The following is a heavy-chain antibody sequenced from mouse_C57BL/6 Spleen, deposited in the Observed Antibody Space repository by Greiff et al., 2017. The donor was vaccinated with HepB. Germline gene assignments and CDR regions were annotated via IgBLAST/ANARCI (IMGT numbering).Heavy chain of an antibody. D-gene: IGHD1-1*01. CDR2: TNPTNGRT. V-gene: IGHV1S81*02. CDR3: ARIKTRVATYFDY. CDR1: GYTFTSYW. Sequence: QVQLQQPGAELVKAGASVKMSCKASGYTFTSYWMHWVKQRPGQGLEWFAETNPTNGRTYYNEKFKSKATLTVDKSSSTAYMLLSGPTFEDSAVYYCARIKTRVATYFDYWGQGTTLTVSS. J-gene: IGHJ2*01.